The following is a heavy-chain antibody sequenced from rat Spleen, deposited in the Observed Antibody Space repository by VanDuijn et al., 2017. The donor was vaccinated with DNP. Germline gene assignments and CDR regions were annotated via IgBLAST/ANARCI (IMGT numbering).Heavy chain of an antibody. Sequence: EVQLVESGGGAVQPGRSLKLSCVASGFIFRNYWMTWIRQAPTKGLEWVASISTGGGNTYYRDSVKGRFTISRDNAENTVYLQMNSLRSEDTATYYCAKDRGNGAVDAWGQGASVTVSS. CDR3: AKDRGNGAVDA. J-gene: IGHJ4*01. V-gene: IGHV5-58*01. CDR2: ISTGGGNT. CDR1: GFIFRNYW. D-gene: IGHD4-1*01.